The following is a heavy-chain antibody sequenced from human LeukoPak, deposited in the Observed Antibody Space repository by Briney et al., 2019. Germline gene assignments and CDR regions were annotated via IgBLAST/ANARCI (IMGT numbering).Heavy chain of an antibody. J-gene: IGHJ4*02. V-gene: IGHV4-59*01. Sequence: PSETLSLTCTVSGASISSYYWNWIRQPPGKGLEWMGYMHYSGSTNYNPSLKSRVTISVDTSKHQFSLKLNSVTSADTAVYYCARDTRYYDNSGYYYFDYWGRGTLVTVSS. CDR2: MHYSGST. CDR1: GASISSYY. D-gene: IGHD3-22*01. CDR3: ARDTRYYDNSGYYYFDY.